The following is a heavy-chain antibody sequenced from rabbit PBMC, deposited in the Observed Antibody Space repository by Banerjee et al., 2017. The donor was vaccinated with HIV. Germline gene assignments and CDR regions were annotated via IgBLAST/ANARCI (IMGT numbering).Heavy chain of an antibody. CDR1: GFTLSSRYW. CDR2: IYAGSSGST. J-gene: IGHJ4*01. CDR3: ARDLAGVIGWNFDL. Sequence: QEQLEESGGDLVKPEGSLTLTCTASGFTLSSRYWICWVRQAPGKGLEWIACIYAGSSGSTYYASWAKGRFTISKTSSTTVTLQMTSLTAADTATYFCARDLAGVIGWNFDLWGPGTLVTVS. V-gene: IGHV1S45*01. D-gene: IGHD4-1*01.